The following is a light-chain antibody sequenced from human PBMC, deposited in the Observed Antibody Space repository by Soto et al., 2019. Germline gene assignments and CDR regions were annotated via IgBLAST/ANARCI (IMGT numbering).Light chain of an antibody. CDR3: VTWDSSLSAV. CDR2: ENN. V-gene: IGLV1-51*02. J-gene: IGLJ3*02. CDR1: RSNIGNNY. Sequence: QSVLTQPPSVSAAPGQKVTISCSGSRSNIGNNYVSCYQQPPGTAPKLLIYENNKRPSGIPDRFSGSKSGTSATLGITGLQTGDEGDDYCVTWDSSLSAVFGGGTKLTVL.